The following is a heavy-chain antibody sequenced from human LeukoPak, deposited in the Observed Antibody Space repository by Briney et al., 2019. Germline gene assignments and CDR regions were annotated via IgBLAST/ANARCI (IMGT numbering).Heavy chain of an antibody. D-gene: IGHD6-13*01. CDR3: ARARGIAAAGTEMFDY. J-gene: IGHJ4*02. CDR2: ISAYNGNT. Sequence: ASVKVSCKASGYTFTSYGISWVRQAPGQGLEWMGWISAYNGNTNYAQKLQGRVTMTTDTSTSTAYMELRSLRSDDTAVYYCARARGIAAAGTEMFDYWGQGTLVTVPS. V-gene: IGHV1-18*01. CDR1: GYTFTSYG.